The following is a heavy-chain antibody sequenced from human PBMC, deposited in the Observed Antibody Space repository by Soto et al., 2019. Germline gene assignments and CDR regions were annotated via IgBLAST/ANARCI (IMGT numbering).Heavy chain of an antibody. D-gene: IGHD1-7*01. J-gene: IGHJ5*02. V-gene: IGHV4-4*07. CDR1: GGSISSYR. Sequence: VQLQESGPGLVRPSETLSLTCTVSGGSISSYRWSWIRQPAGNGLEWIGRLNTYGKTHYNPSLKSRVTVSVDTSRNQFFLTLRSVTAADSAVYHCGRESGETWDYEASWGQGTPVTVSA. CDR3: GRESGETWDYEAS. CDR2: LNTYGKT.